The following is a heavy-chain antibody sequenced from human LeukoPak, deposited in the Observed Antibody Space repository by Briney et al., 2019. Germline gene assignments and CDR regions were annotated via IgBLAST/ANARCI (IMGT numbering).Heavy chain of an antibody. J-gene: IGHJ4*02. V-gene: IGHV3-30*18. CDR1: GFTFSSYG. Sequence: GGSLRLSCAASGFTFSSYGMHWVRQAPGKGLEWVAVISYDGSNKYYADSVKGRFTISRDNSKNTLYLQMNSLRAEDTAVYYCAKGYNDYGDYVNYFDYWGQGTLVTVSS. CDR3: AKGYNDYGDYVNYFDY. D-gene: IGHD4-17*01. CDR2: ISYDGSNK.